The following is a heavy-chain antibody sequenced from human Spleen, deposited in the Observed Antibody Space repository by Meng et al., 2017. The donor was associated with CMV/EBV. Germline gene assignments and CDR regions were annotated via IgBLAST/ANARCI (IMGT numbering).Heavy chain of an antibody. CDR2: GSGISGTT. D-gene: IGHD1/OR15-1a*01. CDR3: ARGGITGTLEAFDI. CDR1: GFTFSNYA. Sequence: ETLSLTCAASGFTFSNYAMSWVRQAPGKGLEWVSGGSGISGTTYYADSVKGRFAISRDNSKNTLYLQMNSLRAEDTAVYYCARGGITGTLEAFDIWGQGTMVTVSS. V-gene: IGHV3-23*01. J-gene: IGHJ3*02.